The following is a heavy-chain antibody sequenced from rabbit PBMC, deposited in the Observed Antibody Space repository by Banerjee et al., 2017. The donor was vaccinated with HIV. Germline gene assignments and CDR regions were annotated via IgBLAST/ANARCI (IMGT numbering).Heavy chain of an antibody. J-gene: IGHJ6*01. CDR3: ARESGYAAYGDDTL. CDR1: GFSFSSSYY. V-gene: IGHV1S40*01. Sequence: QSLEESGGDLVKPGASLTLTCTASGFSFSSSYYMCWVRQAPGKGLEWIACIYAGSSGSTYYASWAKGRFTISKTSSTTVTLQMTSLTAADTATYFCARESGYAAYGDDTLWGPGTLVTVS. D-gene: IGHD6-1*01. CDR2: IYAGSSGST.